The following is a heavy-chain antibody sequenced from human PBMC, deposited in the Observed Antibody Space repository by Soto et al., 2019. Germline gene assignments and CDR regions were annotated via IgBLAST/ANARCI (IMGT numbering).Heavy chain of an antibody. CDR2: ISSSSSTI. CDR1: GFTFNIYS. J-gene: IGHJ4*02. V-gene: IGHV3-48*01. Sequence: GGSLRLCCAASGFTFNIYSMNWVRQAPGKGLEWVSYISSSSSTIYYADSVKGRFTISRDNAKNSLYLQMNSLRAEDTSVYYCAKEGGLSGSYYISSSYYFDYWGQGTLVTVSS. D-gene: IGHD1-26*01. CDR3: AKEGGLSGSYYISSSYYFDY.